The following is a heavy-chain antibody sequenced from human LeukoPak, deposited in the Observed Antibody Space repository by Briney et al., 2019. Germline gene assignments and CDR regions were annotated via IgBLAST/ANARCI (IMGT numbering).Heavy chain of an antibody. Sequence: GGSLRLSCAASEFSVGSNYMTRVRQAPGKGLEWVSLIYSGGSTYYADSVKGRFTISRDNSKNTLYLQMNSLRAEDTAVYYCAREPSGYHNTGGQGTLVTVSS. D-gene: IGHD5-12*01. V-gene: IGHV3-66*01. J-gene: IGHJ4*02. CDR3: AREPSGYHNT. CDR1: EFSVGSNY. CDR2: IYSGGST.